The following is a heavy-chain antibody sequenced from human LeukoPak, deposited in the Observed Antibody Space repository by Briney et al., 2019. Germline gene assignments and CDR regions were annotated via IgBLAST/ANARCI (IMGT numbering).Heavy chain of an antibody. CDR2: MNPNSGNT. CDR3: ARGVVARRGWFDP. Sequence: GASVKVSCKASVYTFTSYDINWVRQATGQGIEWMGWMNPNSGNTGYAQKFQGRVTMTRNTSISTAYMELSSLRSEDTAVYYCARGVVARRGWFDPWGQGTLVTVSS. CDR1: VYTFTSYD. V-gene: IGHV1-8*01. J-gene: IGHJ5*02. D-gene: IGHD2-15*01.